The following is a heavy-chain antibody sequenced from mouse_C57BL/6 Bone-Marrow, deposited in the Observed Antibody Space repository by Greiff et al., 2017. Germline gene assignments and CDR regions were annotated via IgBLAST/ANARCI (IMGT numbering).Heavy chain of an antibody. D-gene: IGHD2-2*01. CDR2: INPHNGGT. J-gene: IGHJ3*01. V-gene: IGHV1-26*01. CDR1: GYTFTDYY. Sequence: EVQGVESGPELVKPGASVKISCKASGYTFTDYYMNWVKQSHGKSLEWIGDINPHNGGTSYNQKFKGKATLTVDKSSSTAYMELRSLTSEDSAGYYCAIIYYGYDGVAYWGQGTLVTVSA. CDR3: AIIYYGYDGVAY.